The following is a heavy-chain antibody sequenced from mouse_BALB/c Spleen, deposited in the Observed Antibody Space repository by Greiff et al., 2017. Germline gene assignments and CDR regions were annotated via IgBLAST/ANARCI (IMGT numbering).Heavy chain of an antibody. J-gene: IGHJ3*01. CDR2: ISSGGSYT. CDR1: GFTFSSYA. CDR3: ASPSYYGSSYTFAY. D-gene: IGHD1-1*01. Sequence: VQLKESGGGLVKPGGSLKLSCAASGFTFSSYAMSWVRQTPEKRLEWVATISSGGSYTYYPDSVKGRFTISRDNAKNTLYLQMSSLRSEDTAMYYCASPSYYGSSYTFAYWGQGTLVTVSA. V-gene: IGHV5-9-3*01.